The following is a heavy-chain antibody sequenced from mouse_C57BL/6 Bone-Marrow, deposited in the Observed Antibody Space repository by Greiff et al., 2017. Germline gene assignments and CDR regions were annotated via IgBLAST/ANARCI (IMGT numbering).Heavy chain of an antibody. V-gene: IGHV1-55*01. Sequence: QVQLQQPGAELVKPGASVKMSCKASGYTFTSYWITWVKQRPGQGLEWIGDIYPGSGSTNYNEKFKSKATLTVDTSSSTAYMQLSSLTSEDSAVYYCAREGRTAQASFDYWGQGTTLTVSS. CDR3: AREGRTAQASFDY. J-gene: IGHJ2*01. CDR1: GYTFTSYW. CDR2: IYPGSGST. D-gene: IGHD3-2*02.